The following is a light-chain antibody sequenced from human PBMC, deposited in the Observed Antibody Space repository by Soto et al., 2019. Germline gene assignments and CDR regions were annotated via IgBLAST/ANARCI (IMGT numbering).Light chain of an antibody. V-gene: IGKV3-20*01. CDR3: QQYGSSPPYT. J-gene: IGKJ2*01. CDR1: QSVSRSY. CDR2: GAS. Sequence: PGERATLSCRASQSVSRSYLAWYQQKPGQAPRLLIYGASTTATGIPDRFRGSGSGTDFTLTISRLEPEDFAVYYCQQYGSSPPYTFGQGTKLEIK.